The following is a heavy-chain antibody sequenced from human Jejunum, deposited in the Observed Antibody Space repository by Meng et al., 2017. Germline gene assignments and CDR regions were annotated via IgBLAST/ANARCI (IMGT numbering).Heavy chain of an antibody. Sequence: GESLKISCVGSGITLSNYSMNWVRQAPGKGLEWVSFISSSSSWIYYADSVKGRFTISRDNAKNSQYLQMNSLRAEDTAVYYCARAYGDYEGRFYYYAMDVWGQGTTVTVSS. J-gene: IGHJ6*02. CDR2: ISSSSSWI. CDR3: ARAYGDYEGRFYYYAMDV. D-gene: IGHD4-17*01. V-gene: IGHV3-21*01. CDR1: GITLSNYS.